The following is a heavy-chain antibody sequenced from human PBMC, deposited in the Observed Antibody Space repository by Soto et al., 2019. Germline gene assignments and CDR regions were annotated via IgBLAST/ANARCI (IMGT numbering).Heavy chain of an antibody. CDR3: AREKVTTMFYYYYYGMDV. CDR2: ISAYNGNT. J-gene: IGHJ6*02. V-gene: IGHV1-18*04. D-gene: IGHD4-17*01. CDR1: GYTFTSYG. Sequence: SAKVSFRDSGYTFTSYGISWVREAPGQGLEWMGWISAYNGNTNYAQNLQGRVTMTTDTSTSTAYMELRSLRSDDTAVYYCAREKVTTMFYYYYYGMDVWGQGTTVTVSS.